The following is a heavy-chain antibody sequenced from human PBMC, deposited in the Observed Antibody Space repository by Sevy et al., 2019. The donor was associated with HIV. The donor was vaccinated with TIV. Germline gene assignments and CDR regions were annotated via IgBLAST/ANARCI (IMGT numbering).Heavy chain of an antibody. J-gene: IGHJ3*02. CDR3: ARATYGGHNDAFDI. V-gene: IGHV1-69*13. CDR2: IIPIFGTA. CDR1: GGTFSSYA. Sequence: ASVKVSCKASGGTFSSYAISWVRQAPGQGLEWMGRIIPIFGTANYAQKFQGRVTITADESTSTAYMELSSLRSEDTAVYYCARATYGGHNDAFDIWGQGTMVTVSS. D-gene: IGHD4-17*01.